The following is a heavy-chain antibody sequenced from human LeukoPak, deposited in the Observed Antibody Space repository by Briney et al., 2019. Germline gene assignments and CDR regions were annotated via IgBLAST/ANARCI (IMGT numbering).Heavy chain of an antibody. CDR2: INTNTGNP. Sequence: ASVKVSCKASGYTFTNYAMNWVRQAPGQGLEWMGWINTNTGNPTYAQGFTGRFVFSLDTSVSTACLQISSLKAEDTAVYYCARDPPRYTVTRPMGYYWGQGTLVTVSS. CDR3: ARDPPRYTVTRPMGYY. V-gene: IGHV7-4-1*02. J-gene: IGHJ4*02. D-gene: IGHD4-17*01. CDR1: GYTFTNYA.